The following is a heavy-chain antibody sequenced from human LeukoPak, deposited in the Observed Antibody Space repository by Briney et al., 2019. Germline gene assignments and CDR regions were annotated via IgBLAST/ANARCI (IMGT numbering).Heavy chain of an antibody. CDR1: GYTFTKYY. CDR2: INPNSDFT. V-gene: IGHV1-46*01. CDR3: ARELGYSNAGLDY. D-gene: IGHD1-1*01. Sequence: ASVKVSCKTSGYTFTKYYLHWVRQAPGQGLEWMGIINPNSDFTSYAQKFQGRVTMTRDTSTSTVYMELSSLRSDDTAVYYCARELGYSNAGLDYWGQETLVTVSS. J-gene: IGHJ4*02.